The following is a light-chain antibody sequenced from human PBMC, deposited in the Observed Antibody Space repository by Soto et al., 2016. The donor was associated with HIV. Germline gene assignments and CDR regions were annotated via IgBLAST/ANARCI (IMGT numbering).Light chain of an antibody. CDR1: QAINSR. J-gene: IGKJ3*01. Sequence: DIQMTQFPSSVSASVGDRVTITCRASQAINSRLAWYQQNPGKAPEVLITATYTLQDGVPSRFSGSASGGTGTDFTLTIDSLQPEDFATYYCQQTDSFPFTFGPGTKVNV. CDR3: QQTDSFPFT. V-gene: IGKV1-12*01. CDR2: ATY.